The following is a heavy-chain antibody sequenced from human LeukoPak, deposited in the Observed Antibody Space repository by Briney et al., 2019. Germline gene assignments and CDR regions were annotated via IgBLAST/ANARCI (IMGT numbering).Heavy chain of an antibody. CDR2: ADHSGDT. V-gene: IGHV4-59*01. Sequence: SETLSLTCTVSGGSISSYYWSWIRQPPGKGLEWIGYADHSGDTKHNPSLKSRVTISVATSKTQSSIKLRSVTAADTATYCARAAMDYSLWGGYKSFYFDNWGQGTLVTVSS. CDR3: ARAAMDYSLWGGYKSFYFDN. CDR1: GGSISSYY. J-gene: IGHJ4*02. D-gene: IGHD3-10*02.